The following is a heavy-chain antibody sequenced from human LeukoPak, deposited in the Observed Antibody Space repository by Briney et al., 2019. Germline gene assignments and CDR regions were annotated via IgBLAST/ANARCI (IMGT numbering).Heavy chain of an antibody. CDR2: IYSGGST. Sequence: PGGSLRLSCAASGFTVSSNYMSWVRQAPGKGLEWVSVIYSGGSTYYADSVKGRFTISRDNSKNTLYLQMNSLRAEDTAVYYCAKDRGSGYSYYYYYYMDVWGKGTTVTVSS. J-gene: IGHJ6*03. CDR3: AKDRGSGYSYYYYYYMDV. CDR1: GFTVSSNY. D-gene: IGHD3-3*01. V-gene: IGHV3-66*02.